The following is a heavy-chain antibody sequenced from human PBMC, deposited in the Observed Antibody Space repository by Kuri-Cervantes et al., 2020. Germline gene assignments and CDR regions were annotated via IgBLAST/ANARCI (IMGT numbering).Heavy chain of an antibody. V-gene: IGHV4-34*01. CDR3: ARYWFRGYFQH. D-gene: IGHD3-10*01. CDR1: GGSFSGYY. Sequence: ESLKISCAVYGGSFSGYYWSWIRQPPGKGLEWIGEINHSGSTNYNPSLKSRVTISVDTSKNQFSLKLSSVTAADTAVYYCARYWFRGYFQHWDQGTLVTVSS. CDR2: INHSGST. J-gene: IGHJ1*01.